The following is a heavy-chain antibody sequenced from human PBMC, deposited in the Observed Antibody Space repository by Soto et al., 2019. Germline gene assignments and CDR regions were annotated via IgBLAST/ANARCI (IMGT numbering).Heavy chain of an antibody. V-gene: IGHV4-31*03. Sequence: PSETLSLTCTVSGGSISSGGYYWSWIRQHPGKGLEWIGYIYYSGSTYYNPSLKSRVTISVDTSKNQFSLKLSSVTAADTAVYYCARDFTSSSTSRNYYYYMAVWGKGTTVTVSS. CDR1: GGSISSGGYY. CDR3: ARDFTSSSTSRNYYYYMAV. CDR2: IYYSGST. D-gene: IGHD2-2*01. J-gene: IGHJ6*03.